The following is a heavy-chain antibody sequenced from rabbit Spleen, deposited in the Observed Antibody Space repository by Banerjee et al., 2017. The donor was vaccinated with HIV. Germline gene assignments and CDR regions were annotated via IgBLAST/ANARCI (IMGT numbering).Heavy chain of an antibody. J-gene: IGHJ4*01. CDR1: GFSFSSSYH. D-gene: IGHD1-1*01. Sequence: EQLEESGGGLVKPEGSLTLTCTASGFSFSSSYHMCWVRQAPGKGLEGIACIGAGSSGSTYYASWAKGRFTISKTSSTTVTLQMTSLTAADTATYFCARDLAAIIGWNFGLWGQGTLVTVS. CDR2: IGAGSSGST. CDR3: ARDLAAIIGWNFGL. V-gene: IGHV1S45*01.